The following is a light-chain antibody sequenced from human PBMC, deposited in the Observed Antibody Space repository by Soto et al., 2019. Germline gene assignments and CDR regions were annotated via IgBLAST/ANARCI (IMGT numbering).Light chain of an antibody. J-gene: IGKJ5*01. V-gene: IGKV3-20*01. Sequence: EIVMTQAPATLSVSPGESGTLSCRASQSVSRNLAWYQQKPGQAPRLLIYGASTRATGIPDRFSGSGSGTDFTLTISRLEPEDFAVYYCQQYGTSLIFGQGTRLEI. CDR1: QSVSRN. CDR3: QQYGTSLI. CDR2: GAS.